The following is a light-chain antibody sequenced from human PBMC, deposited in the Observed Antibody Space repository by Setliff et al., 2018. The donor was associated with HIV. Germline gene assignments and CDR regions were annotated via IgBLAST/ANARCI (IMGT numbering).Light chain of an antibody. V-gene: IGLV1-44*01. CDR1: SSNIGGHT. Sequence: QSVLTQPPSASGTPGQRVFISCSGSSSNIGGHTLNWYQQLPGTAPKLLIFNTNQRPPGVPDRFSGSVSGTSASLAINGLQSEDEADYYCATWDASLSSVVFGGGTKVTVL. CDR3: ATWDASLSSVV. J-gene: IGLJ2*01. CDR2: NTN.